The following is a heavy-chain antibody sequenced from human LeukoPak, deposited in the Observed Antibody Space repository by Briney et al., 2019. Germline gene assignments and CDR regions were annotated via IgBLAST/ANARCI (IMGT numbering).Heavy chain of an antibody. CDR2: ISYDVKRQ. CDR3: AKEQSSGSYRTSDY. D-gene: IGHD3-10*01. CDR1: GFTFSSCG. Sequence: PGRSLRLSCAASGFTFSSCGMHWVRQAPGKGLEWAAVISYDVKRQYYADSVKGRFTISRDNSKNTLYLQMNSLRAEDTAVYFCAKEQSSGSYRTSDYWGQGTLVTVSS. V-gene: IGHV3-30*18. J-gene: IGHJ4*02.